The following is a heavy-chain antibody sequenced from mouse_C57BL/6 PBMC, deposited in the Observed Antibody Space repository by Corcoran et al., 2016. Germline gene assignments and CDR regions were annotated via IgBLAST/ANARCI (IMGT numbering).Heavy chain of an antibody. CDR1: GYTFTDYY. J-gene: IGHJ3*01. CDR2: INTNNGGT. V-gene: IGHV1-26*01. CDR3: ANNYYGSPGWFAY. Sequence: EVQLQQSGPELVKPGASVKISCKASGYTFTDYYMNWVKQSHGKSLEWIGDINTNNGGTSYNQKFKGKATLTVDKSSCTAYMELRSLTSEDSAVYYCANNYYGSPGWFAYGGQGTLVTVSA. D-gene: IGHD1-1*01.